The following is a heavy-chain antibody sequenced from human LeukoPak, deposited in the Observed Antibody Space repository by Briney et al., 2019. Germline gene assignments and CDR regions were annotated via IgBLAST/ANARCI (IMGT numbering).Heavy chain of an antibody. Sequence: PSETLSLTCAVYGGSFSGYYWSWIRQPPGKGLEWIGEINHSGSTNYNPSLKSRVTISVDTSKNQFSLKLRSVPAADTAVYYCARQRITMVRGVIGREYNWFDPWGQGTLVTVSS. J-gene: IGHJ5*02. CDR3: ARQRITMVRGVIGREYNWFDP. V-gene: IGHV4-34*01. CDR2: INHSGST. CDR1: GGSFSGYY. D-gene: IGHD3-10*01.